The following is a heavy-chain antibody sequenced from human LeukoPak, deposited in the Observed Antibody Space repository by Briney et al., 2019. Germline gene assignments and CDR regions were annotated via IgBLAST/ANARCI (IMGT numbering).Heavy chain of an antibody. CDR2: IYYSGST. J-gene: IGHJ4*02. CDR3: ARAKLSTPIDY. Sequence: SETLSLTCTVSGGSISSGGYYWSWIRQHPGKGLEWIGYIYYSGSTYYNPSLKSRVTISVDTSKNQFSLKLSSVTAADTAVYYCARAKLSTPIDYWGQGTLVTVSS. V-gene: IGHV4-31*03. CDR1: GGSISSGGYY. D-gene: IGHD1-7*01.